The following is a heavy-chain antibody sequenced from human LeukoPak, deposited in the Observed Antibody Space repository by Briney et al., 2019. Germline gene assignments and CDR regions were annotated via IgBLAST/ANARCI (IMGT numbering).Heavy chain of an antibody. CDR3: ARARIMGATTWWFDP. CDR2: ISAYNGNT. CDR1: GYTFTSYG. V-gene: IGHV1-18*01. J-gene: IGHJ5*02. Sequence: ASVKVSCKASGYTFTSYGISWVRQAPGQGLEWMGWISAYNGNTNYAQKLQGRVNMTTDTSTSTAYMELRSLRSDDTAVYYCARARIMGATTWWFDPWGQGTLVTVSS. D-gene: IGHD1-26*01.